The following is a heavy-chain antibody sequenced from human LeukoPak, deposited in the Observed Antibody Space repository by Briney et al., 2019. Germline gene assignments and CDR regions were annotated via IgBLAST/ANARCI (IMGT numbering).Heavy chain of an antibody. J-gene: IGHJ4*02. CDR3: ARLLSGSTTWHIDY. D-gene: IGHD2-2*01. V-gene: IGHV4-59*08. Sequence: SETLSLTCTVSGVSISSYYWSWIRQPPGKGLEWIGYIYYSGSTNYNPSLKSRVTISVDTSKNQFSLNLTSVSAADTAVYYCARLLSGSTTWHIDYWGQGTLVTVST. CDR2: IYYSGST. CDR1: GVSISSYY.